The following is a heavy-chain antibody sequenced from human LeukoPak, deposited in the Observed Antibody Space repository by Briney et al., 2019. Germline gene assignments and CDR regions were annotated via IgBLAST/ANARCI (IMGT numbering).Heavy chain of an antibody. CDR1: GYTFTHYY. CDR2: ISAYNGNT. J-gene: IGHJ4*02. Sequence: ASVSVSCKTFGYTFTHYYIHWVRQAPGQGLEWMGWISAYNGNTNYAQKLQGRVTMTTDTSTSTAYMELRSLRSDDTAVYYCARDQWGYYDSSGHGYWGQGTLVTVSS. D-gene: IGHD3-22*01. CDR3: ARDQWGYYDSSGHGY. V-gene: IGHV1-18*04.